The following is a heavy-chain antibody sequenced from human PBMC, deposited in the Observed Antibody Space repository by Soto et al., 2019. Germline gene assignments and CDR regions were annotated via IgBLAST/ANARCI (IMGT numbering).Heavy chain of an antibody. V-gene: IGHV2-26*01. CDR2: IFSNDEK. CDR3: ARTRQDLSYYAMDV. Sequence: QVTLKESGPVLVKPTETLTLTCTVSGFSLKNARVGMTWIRQPPGKALEWLAVIFSNDEKSYSTSLKSKLTMSLERSKRQVVLTMSLLNALDTGLSFCARTRQDLSYYAMDVWGQGTTVTVSS. J-gene: IGHJ6*02. CDR1: GFSLKNARVG.